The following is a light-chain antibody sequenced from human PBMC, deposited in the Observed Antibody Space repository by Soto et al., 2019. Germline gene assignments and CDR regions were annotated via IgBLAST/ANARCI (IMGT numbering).Light chain of an antibody. CDR1: SSDVGGYNY. V-gene: IGLV2-8*01. J-gene: IGLJ2*01. CDR2: EVN. Sequence: QSALTQPPSASGSPGQSVTISCTGTSSDVGGYNYVSWYQQHPGKAPKLMIYEVNKRPSGVPDRFSGSKSGNTASLTVSGLQAEDEADYSCSSYGGSSNLVFGGGTKLTVL. CDR3: SSYGGSSNLV.